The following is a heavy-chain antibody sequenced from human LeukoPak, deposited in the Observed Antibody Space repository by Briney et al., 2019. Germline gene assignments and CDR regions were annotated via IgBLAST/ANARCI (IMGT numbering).Heavy chain of an antibody. Sequence: PGGSLRLSCAASGFTFSSYAMSWVRQAPGKGLEWVSAISGSGGSTYYADSVKGRFTISRDNSKNTLYLQMNSLRAEDTAVYYCAKGVTGRHYYYMDVWGKGTTVTVS. V-gene: IGHV3-23*01. CDR2: ISGSGGST. D-gene: IGHD3-10*01. CDR1: GFTFSSYA. CDR3: AKGVTGRHYYYMDV. J-gene: IGHJ6*03.